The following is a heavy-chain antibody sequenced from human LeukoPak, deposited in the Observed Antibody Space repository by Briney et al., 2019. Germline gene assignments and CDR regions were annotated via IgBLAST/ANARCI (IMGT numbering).Heavy chain of an antibody. CDR3: GRDVNWNQIDY. CDR1: GFTFNNHW. Sequence: GSLRLSCAASGFTFNNHWMHWVRQAPGKGLVWISRINTDGRTTNYADSVKGRFTISRDNAKNTLYLQMNSLRAEDTAVYYCGRDVNWNQIDYWGQGSLVTVSS. V-gene: IGHV3-74*01. J-gene: IGHJ4*02. D-gene: IGHD1-20*01. CDR2: INTDGRTT.